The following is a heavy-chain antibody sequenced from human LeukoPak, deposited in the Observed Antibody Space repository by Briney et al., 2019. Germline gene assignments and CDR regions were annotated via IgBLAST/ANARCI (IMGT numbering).Heavy chain of an antibody. J-gene: IGHJ6*03. CDR3: ARLSAYYYGSFFYYYMDV. Sequence: GGSLRLSCAASGFTLSSYWMSWVRQAPGKGLEWVANINQDGSEKYYVDSVKGRFTISRDNAKNSVYLHMNSLRAEDTALYYCARLSAYYYGSFFYYYMDVWGKGTTVTVSS. CDR2: INQDGSEK. V-gene: IGHV3-7*01. D-gene: IGHD3-10*01. CDR1: GFTLSSYW.